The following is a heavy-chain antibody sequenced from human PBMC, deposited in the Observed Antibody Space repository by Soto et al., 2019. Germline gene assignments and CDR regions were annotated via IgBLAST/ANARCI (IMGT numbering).Heavy chain of an antibody. D-gene: IGHD6-13*01. J-gene: IGHJ4*02. CDR3: ARVGSSWHFDY. V-gene: IGHV1-3*01. CDR1: GYTFSSYA. CDR2: INAGNGNT. Sequence: ASLKVSCKASGYTFSSYAMHWVRQAPGQRLEWMGWINAGNGNTKYSQKFQGRVTITRDTSASTAYMELSSLRSEDTAVYYCARVGSSWHFDYWGQGTLVTVSS.